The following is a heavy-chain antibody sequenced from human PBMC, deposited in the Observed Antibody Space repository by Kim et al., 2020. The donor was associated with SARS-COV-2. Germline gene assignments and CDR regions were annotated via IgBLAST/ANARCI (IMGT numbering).Heavy chain of an antibody. CDR1: GGTFSSYA. Sequence: SVKVSCKASGGTFSSYAISWVRQAPGQGLEWMGGIIPIFGTANYAQKFQGRVTITADESTSTAYMELSSLRSEDTAVYYCASKEAAAGTYYFDYWGQGTLVTVSS. CDR2: IIPIFGTA. J-gene: IGHJ4*02. V-gene: IGHV1-69*13. D-gene: IGHD6-13*01. CDR3: ASKEAAAGTYYFDY.